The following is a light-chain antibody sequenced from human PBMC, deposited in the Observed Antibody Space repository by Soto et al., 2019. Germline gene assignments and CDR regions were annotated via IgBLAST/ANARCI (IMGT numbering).Light chain of an antibody. Sequence: EIVMTQSPATLSVSPGERATLSCRASQSVSSNLAWYQQKPGQAPRLLIYGAFTRATGIPARFSGSGSGTELTLSISSLQSEDFAVYFWQQYNNWTFGQGTKVEI. CDR1: QSVSSN. CDR2: GAF. J-gene: IGKJ1*01. CDR3: QQYNNWT. V-gene: IGKV3-15*01.